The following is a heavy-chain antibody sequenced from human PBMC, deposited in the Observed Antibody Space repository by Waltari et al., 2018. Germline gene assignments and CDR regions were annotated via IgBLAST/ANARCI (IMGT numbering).Heavy chain of an antibody. V-gene: IGHV1-3*01. CDR3: ARALGVYCSGGSCYFDY. CDR1: GYTFTSYA. CDR2: INAGNGNT. Sequence: QVQLVQSGAEVKKPGASVKVSCKASGYTFTSYAMHWVRQAPGQRLEWMGWINAGNGNTKYSQKFQGRVTITRDTSASTAYMELSSLRSEETAVYYCARALGVYCSGGSCYFDYWGQGTLVTVSS. D-gene: IGHD2-15*01. J-gene: IGHJ4*02.